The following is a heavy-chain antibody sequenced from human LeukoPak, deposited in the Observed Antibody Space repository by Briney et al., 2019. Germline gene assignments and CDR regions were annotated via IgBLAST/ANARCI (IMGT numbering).Heavy chain of an antibody. Sequence: SETLSLTCTVSGGSISSYYWSWIRQPAGKGLEWIGRIYTSGSTNYNPSLKSRVIMSVDTSKNQFSLKLSSVTAADTAVYYCARDLVVADAFDYWGQGTLVTVSS. J-gene: IGHJ4*02. CDR2: IYTSGST. V-gene: IGHV4-4*07. D-gene: IGHD2-15*01. CDR3: ARDLVVADAFDY. CDR1: GGSISSYY.